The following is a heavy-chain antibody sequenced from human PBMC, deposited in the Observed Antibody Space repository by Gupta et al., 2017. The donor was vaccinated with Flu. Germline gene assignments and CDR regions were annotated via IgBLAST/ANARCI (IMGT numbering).Heavy chain of an antibody. J-gene: IGHJ6*01. V-gene: IGHV3-74*03. D-gene: IGHD1-26*01. CDR1: GFTFSSYW. Sequence: EVQLVESGGGLVQPGGSLKISCVASGFTFSSYWMHWVRQVPGRGLVWVARIHGTTSVLQYADSVKGRFAITRDNAKNTLYPEMNSLRADDTAVYDWSRVPVGRAGIWIVCWGQRT. CDR2: IHGTTSVL. CDR3: SRVPVGRAGIWIVC.